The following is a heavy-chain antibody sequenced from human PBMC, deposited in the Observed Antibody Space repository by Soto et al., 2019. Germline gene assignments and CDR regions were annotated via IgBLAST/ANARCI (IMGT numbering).Heavy chain of an antibody. CDR2: INHSGST. CDR3: ARQCRGVTCHWFVP. Sequence: SETLSLTCTVSGGSFSGYYWSWIRQPPGKGLERIGEINHSGSTNYNPSLKSRVTISVDTSKNQFSLKLSSVTAADTAVYYCARQCRGVTCHWFVPWGQGTLVTVSS. D-gene: IGHD2-15*01. CDR1: GGSFSGYY. J-gene: IGHJ5*02. V-gene: IGHV4-34*01.